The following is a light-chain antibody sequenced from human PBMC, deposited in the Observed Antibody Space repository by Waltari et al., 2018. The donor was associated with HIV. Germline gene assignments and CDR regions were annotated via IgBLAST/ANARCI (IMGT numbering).Light chain of an antibody. CDR2: DVS. V-gene: IGLV2-14*03. CDR1: SSDVGDYNY. CDR3: SSYTGSSTLGV. Sequence: QSALTQPASVSGSPGQSITISCTGASSDVGDYNYVSWYQQHPGKAPKPMIYDVSNRPSGVSNRFAGSKSGNTASLTISGLQAEDEADYYCSSYTGSSTLGVFGTGTRVTVL. J-gene: IGLJ1*01.